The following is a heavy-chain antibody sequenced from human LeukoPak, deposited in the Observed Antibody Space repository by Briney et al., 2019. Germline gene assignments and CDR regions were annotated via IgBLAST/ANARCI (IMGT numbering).Heavy chain of an antibody. D-gene: IGHD3-22*01. CDR3: AKGLKGYYDSSPNDY. V-gene: IGHV3-23*01. J-gene: IGHJ4*02. Sequence: GGSLRLSCAASGFTFSSYAMSWVRQAPGKGLEWVSAISGSGGSTYYADSVKGRFTISRDNSKNTLYLQMNSLRAEDTAVYYCAKGLKGYYDSSPNDYWGQGTLVTVSS. CDR2: ISGSGGST. CDR1: GFTFSSYA.